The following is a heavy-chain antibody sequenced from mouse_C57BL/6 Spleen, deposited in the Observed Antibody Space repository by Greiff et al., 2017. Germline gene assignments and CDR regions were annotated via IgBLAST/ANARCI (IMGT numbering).Heavy chain of an antibody. Sequence: EVQLMESGEGLVKPGGSLKLSCAASGFTFSSYAMSWVRQTPEKRLEWVAYISSGGDYTYYADTVKGLFTISRDTARNTLYLQMSSLKSEDTAMYYCTRAGPGYYFDYWGQGTTLTVSS. J-gene: IGHJ2*01. CDR1: GFTFSSYA. CDR2: ISSGGDYT. CDR3: TRAGPGYYFDY. V-gene: IGHV5-9-1*02. D-gene: IGHD4-1*01.